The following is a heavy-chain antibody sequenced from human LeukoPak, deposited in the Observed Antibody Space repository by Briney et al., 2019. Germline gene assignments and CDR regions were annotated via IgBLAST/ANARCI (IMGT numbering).Heavy chain of an antibody. CDR3: ARARGRGVSRDDAFDI. Sequence: GGSLRLSCAASGFTFSSSWMSWVRQAPGKGLKGVANIMQDGSETYYVDSVKGRFTISRDNGRNSLYLQMNSLRAEGTAVYYCARARGRGVSRDDAFDIWGQGTMVTVSS. J-gene: IGHJ3*02. CDR2: IMQDGSET. V-gene: IGHV3-7*01. D-gene: IGHD3-10*01. CDR1: GFTFSSSW.